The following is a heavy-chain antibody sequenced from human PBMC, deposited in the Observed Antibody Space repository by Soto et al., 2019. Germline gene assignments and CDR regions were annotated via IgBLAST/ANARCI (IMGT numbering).Heavy chain of an antibody. J-gene: IGHJ5*02. CDR3: AREATLFGGKSWFDP. D-gene: IGHD3-3*01. Sequence: QVQLVESGGGVVQPGRSLRLSCVASGFTFSSYGMHWVRQAPGKGLEWVAVIWYEGSKKYHADSVKGRFTISRDNSKNTLYLQMNSLRSEDTAVYYCAREATLFGGKSWFDPCGQGTLVTVSS. V-gene: IGHV3-33*01. CDR1: GFTFSSYG. CDR2: IWYEGSKK.